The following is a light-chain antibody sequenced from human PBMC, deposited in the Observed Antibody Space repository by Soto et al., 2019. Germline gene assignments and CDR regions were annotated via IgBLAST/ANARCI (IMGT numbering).Light chain of an antibody. V-gene: IGLV4-69*01. Sequence: QSVLTQSPSASASLGASVKLTCTVSSWYSSYAIAWHQQQPDKGTRYLMKLNSDGSHRKGDGIPDRFSGSSSGAARDLTISSLESEDDADYYCQTWGTGIAVFGGGTQLTVL. CDR2: LNSDGSH. CDR1: SWYSSYA. J-gene: IGLJ7*01. CDR3: QTWGTGIAV.